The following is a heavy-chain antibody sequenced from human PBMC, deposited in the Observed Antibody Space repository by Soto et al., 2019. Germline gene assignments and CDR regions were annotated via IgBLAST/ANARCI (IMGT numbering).Heavy chain of an antibody. CDR2: IYYSGST. CDR3: TRHEGGAAADRPLDY. J-gene: IGHJ4*02. Sequence: PSETLSLTCTVSGGSISSDYWSWIRQPPGKGLEWIGYIYYSGSTNYNPSLKSRVTISVDTSKSQFSLKMNSVTAADTAVYYCTRHEGGAAADRPLDYWGQGTLVTVSS. V-gene: IGHV4-59*08. CDR1: GGSISSDY. D-gene: IGHD6-13*01.